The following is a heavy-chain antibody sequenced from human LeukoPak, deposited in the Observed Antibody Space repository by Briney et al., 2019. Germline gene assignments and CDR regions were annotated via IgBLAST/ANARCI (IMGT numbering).Heavy chain of an antibody. CDR2: INHSGSTS. V-gene: IGHV4-34*01. Sequence: PSETLSLTCAVYGESFSGYFWNWVRQPPGKGLEWIGEINHSGSTSNHNPSLKSRVTMSVDTSKNQFSLKLSSVTAADTAVYYCARKSGYARDYWGQGNLVTVSS. CDR1: GESFSGYF. CDR3: ARKSGYARDY. D-gene: IGHD5-12*01. J-gene: IGHJ4*02.